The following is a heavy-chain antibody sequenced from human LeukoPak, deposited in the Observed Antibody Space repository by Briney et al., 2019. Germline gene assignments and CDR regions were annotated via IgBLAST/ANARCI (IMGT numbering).Heavy chain of an antibody. CDR3: ARSSPPTYYHFYYYMDV. J-gene: IGHJ6*03. CDR2: INPNSGGA. V-gene: IGHV1-2*02. CDR1: GYTFTSYY. D-gene: IGHD6-13*01. Sequence: ASVTVSFKSSGYTFTSYYMHWVRQAPGQGLEWMGWINPNSGGAKYAQNFQGRVIMTTDTSISTAYMELSSLRSDDTAVYYCARSSPPTYYHFYYYMDVWGKGSTVTVSS.